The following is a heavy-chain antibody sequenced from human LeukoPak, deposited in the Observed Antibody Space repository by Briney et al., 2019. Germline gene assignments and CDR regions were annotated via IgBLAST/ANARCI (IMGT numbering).Heavy chain of an antibody. D-gene: IGHD1-1*01. CDR1: GFTFSSYT. V-gene: IGHV3-21*01. CDR3: ARGRPTTTIFDS. J-gene: IGHJ4*01. Sequence: GGSLRLSCAASGFTFSSYTMNWVRQAPGKGLEWVSSISSSSSYIYYADSVKDRFTISRDNAKNSLYLQMNSLRAEDTAVYYCARGRPTTTIFDSWGRGTLVTVSS. CDR2: ISSSSSYI.